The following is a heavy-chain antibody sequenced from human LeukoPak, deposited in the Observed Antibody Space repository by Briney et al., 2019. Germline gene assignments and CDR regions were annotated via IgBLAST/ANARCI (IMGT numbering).Heavy chain of an antibody. CDR1: GASISSYY. CDR3: ARMYGYTYGPDY. Sequence: SETLSLTCTVSGASISSYYWSWIRQPPGKGLEWIGHVYYSGSTNYSPSLKSRVTISVDTSKNQFSLNLTSVTAADTAVYYCARMYGYTYGPDYWGQGTLVTVSS. J-gene: IGHJ4*02. D-gene: IGHD5-12*01. V-gene: IGHV4-59*01. CDR2: VYYSGST.